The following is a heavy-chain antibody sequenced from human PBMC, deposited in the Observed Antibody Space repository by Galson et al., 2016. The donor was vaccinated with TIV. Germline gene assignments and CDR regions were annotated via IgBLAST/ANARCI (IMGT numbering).Heavy chain of an antibody. CDR3: AKDAKYQLPRNWFDA. J-gene: IGHJ5*02. Sequence: CAASGFTFTDFAMNWVRQAPGRGLEWVSSINTFGAGTYYADSVKGRFTISRDNSRNTLYLHMTSLRVEDTALYYCAKDAKYQLPRNWFDAWGQGTLVTVSS. D-gene: IGHD2-2*01. CDR2: INTFGAGT. V-gene: IGHV3-23*01. CDR1: GFTFTDFA.